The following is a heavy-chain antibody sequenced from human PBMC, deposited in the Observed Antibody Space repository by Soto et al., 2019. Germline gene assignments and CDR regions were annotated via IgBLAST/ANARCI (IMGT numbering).Heavy chain of an antibody. V-gene: IGHV3-23*01. J-gene: IGHJ4*02. CDR2: ISGSGGST. CDR1: GFTFSSYA. D-gene: IGHD1-7*01. Sequence: GGSLRLSCAASGFTFSSYAMSWVRQAPGKGLEWVSAISGSGGSTYYADSVKGRFTISRDNSKNTLYLQMNSLRAEDTAVYYCAKDSRWNYAPSLVDYWGQGTLVTVSS. CDR3: AKDSRWNYAPSLVDY.